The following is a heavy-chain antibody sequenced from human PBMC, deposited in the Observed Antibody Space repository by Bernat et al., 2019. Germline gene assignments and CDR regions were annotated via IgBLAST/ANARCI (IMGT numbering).Heavy chain of an antibody. CDR1: GFTFSSYW. CDR2: IIQDGSEK. Sequence: EVQLVESGGGLVQPGESLRLSCAASGFTFSSYWMTWVRQVPGKGLECVANIIQDGSEKYYLDSVRGRFTISRDNAKNSLYLQMNSLRAEDTAVYYCARAQDVVVVDTYFDYWGQGTLVTVSS. D-gene: IGHD2-15*01. V-gene: IGHV3-7*04. CDR3: ARAQDVVVVDTYFDY. J-gene: IGHJ4*02.